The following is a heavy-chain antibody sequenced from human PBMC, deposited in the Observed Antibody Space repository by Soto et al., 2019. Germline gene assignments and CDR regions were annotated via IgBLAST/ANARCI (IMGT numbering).Heavy chain of an antibody. V-gene: IGHV4-59*01. CDR2: IYYSGST. CDR1: GGSISSYY. D-gene: IGHD6-19*01. Sequence: PSETLSLTCTVSGGSISSYYWSWIRQPPGKGLEWIGYIYYSGSTNYNPSLKSRVTISVDTSKNQFSLKLSSVTAADTAVYYCARQYSSGWPSFDPWGQGTLVTVSS. CDR3: ARQYSSGWPSFDP. J-gene: IGHJ5*02.